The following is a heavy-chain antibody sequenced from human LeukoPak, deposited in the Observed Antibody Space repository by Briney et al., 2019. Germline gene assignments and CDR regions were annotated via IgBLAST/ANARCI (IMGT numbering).Heavy chain of an antibody. V-gene: IGHV4-59*08. D-gene: IGHD1-14*01. CDR1: GGSLSGYY. Sequence: ETLSLTCAVYGGSLSGYYWSWIRQPPGKGLEWLGYIYYSGNTNYNPSLKSRVTISVDTSKNQFSLKLNSVTAADTAVYYCARHAPSPHSGNHAYWGQGTLVAVSS. CDR3: ARHAPSPHSGNHAY. CDR2: IYYSGNT. J-gene: IGHJ4*02.